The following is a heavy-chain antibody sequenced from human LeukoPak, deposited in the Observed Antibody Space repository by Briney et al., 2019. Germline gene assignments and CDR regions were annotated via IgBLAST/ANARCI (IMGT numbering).Heavy chain of an antibody. D-gene: IGHD2-15*01. CDR3: ARGYCSGGSCYFDY. J-gene: IGHJ4*02. V-gene: IGHV4-61*02. Sequence: PPETLSLTCTVSGGSISSGSYYWSWIRQPAGKGLEWIGRVYTSGSTNCNPSLKSRVTISVDTSKNQFSLKLSSVTAADTAVYYCARGYCSGGSCYFDYWGQGTLVTVSS. CDR2: VYTSGST. CDR1: GGSISSGSYY.